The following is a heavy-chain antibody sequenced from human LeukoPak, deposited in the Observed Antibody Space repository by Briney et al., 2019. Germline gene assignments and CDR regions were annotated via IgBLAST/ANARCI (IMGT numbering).Heavy chain of an antibody. D-gene: IGHD3-3*01. CDR1: GFTFSSYW. CDR3: ARDRTLRFYGPYFDY. CDR2: IKQDGSEK. J-gene: IGHJ4*02. Sequence: PGGSLRLSCAASGFTFSSYWMNWVRQAPGMGLEWVARIKQDGSEKYYVDSVKGRFTISRDNAKNSLYLQMNSLRAEDTALYYCARDRTLRFYGPYFDYWGQGTLVTVSS. V-gene: IGHV3-7*01.